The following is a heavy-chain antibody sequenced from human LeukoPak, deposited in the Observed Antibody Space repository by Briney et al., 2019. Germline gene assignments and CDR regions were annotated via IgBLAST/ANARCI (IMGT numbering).Heavy chain of an antibody. J-gene: IGHJ4*02. CDR2: INPSGGAT. Sequence: ASVKVSCKASGYTFSSYYFHWVRQAPGQGLEWLGLINPSGGATSFAQKFRGRVTMTRDMSTGTVFMELSSLRSDDTAVYFCARNYYDTAGHFGYWGQGTLVTVSS. CDR1: GYTFSSYY. CDR3: ARNYYDTAGHFGY. D-gene: IGHD3-22*01. V-gene: IGHV1-46*01.